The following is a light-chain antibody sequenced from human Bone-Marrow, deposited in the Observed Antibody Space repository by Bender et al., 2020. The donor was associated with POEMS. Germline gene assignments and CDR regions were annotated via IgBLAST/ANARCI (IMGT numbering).Light chain of an antibody. CDR2: SSH. V-gene: IGLV1-44*01. CDR3: ATWDDSLSSVL. CDR1: SSNIGAHA. Sequence: QSVLTQPPSASGTPGQRVTISCSGGSSNIGAHAVNWYQHLPGTAPKLLIYSSHRRPSEVPDRFSGSRSGTSASLAISGLQSDDEADYYCATWDDSLSSVLFGGGTKLTVL. J-gene: IGLJ2*01.